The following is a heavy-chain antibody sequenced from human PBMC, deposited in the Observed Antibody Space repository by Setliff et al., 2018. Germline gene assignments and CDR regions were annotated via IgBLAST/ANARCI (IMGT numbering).Heavy chain of an antibody. CDR2: ISSSSSTI. CDR3: ATEERGENGMDV. J-gene: IGHJ6*02. CDR1: GFTFSSYS. V-gene: IGHV3-48*04. Sequence: GSLRLSCAASGFTFSSYSMNWVRQAPGKGLEWVSCISSSSSTIYYADSVKGRFTISRDNAKNSLYLQMNSLRAEDTAVYYCATEERGENGMDVWGQGTTVTVSS. D-gene: IGHD3-16*01.